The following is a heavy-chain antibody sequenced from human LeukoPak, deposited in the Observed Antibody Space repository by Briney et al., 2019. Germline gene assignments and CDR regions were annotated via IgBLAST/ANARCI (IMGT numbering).Heavy chain of an antibody. CDR2: ISTNGGST. D-gene: IGHD2-2*01. CDR1: GFTLSSYS. J-gene: IGHJ1*01. CDR3: VSGRSTSIQREYFQR. Sequence: GGSLRLSCSGFTLSSYSMHWVRQAPGKGLEHVSSISTNGGSTYYADSVKGRFIISRDNSKKSLYLQMSSLRPEDTAVYYCVSGRSTSIQREYFQRWGQGTLVSVSS. V-gene: IGHV3-64D*06.